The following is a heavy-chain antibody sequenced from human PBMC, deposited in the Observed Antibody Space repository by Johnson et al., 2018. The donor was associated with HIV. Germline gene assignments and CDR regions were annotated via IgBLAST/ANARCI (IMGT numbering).Heavy chain of an antibody. D-gene: IGHD5-18*01. V-gene: IGHV3-30*04. CDR2: IWYDGSNK. Sequence: QVQLVESGGGVAQPGRFLRLSCAASGFTFSSYAMHWVRQAPGKGLEWVAVIWYDGSNKYYADSVKGRFTISRDNSKNTLYLQMNSLRAEDTAVDYCAKDRGTAMDNDAFDIWGQGTMVTVSS. CDR3: AKDRGTAMDNDAFDI. CDR1: GFTFSSYA. J-gene: IGHJ3*02.